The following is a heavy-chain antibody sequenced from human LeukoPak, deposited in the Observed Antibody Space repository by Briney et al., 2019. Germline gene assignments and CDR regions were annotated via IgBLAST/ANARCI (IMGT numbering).Heavy chain of an antibody. CDR3: ARGYCSGDCFTLFDY. V-gene: IGHV1-2*02. D-gene: IGHD2-21*02. Sequence: ASAKVSCKASRYMLTGYYMHWVRQAPGQGLEWMGWINPNSGGTSYAQKFQGRVTMTRDTSISTAYMELSSLRSHDTAVYYCARGYCSGDCFTLFDYWGQGTLVTVSA. CDR2: INPNSGGT. CDR1: RYMLTGYY. J-gene: IGHJ4*02.